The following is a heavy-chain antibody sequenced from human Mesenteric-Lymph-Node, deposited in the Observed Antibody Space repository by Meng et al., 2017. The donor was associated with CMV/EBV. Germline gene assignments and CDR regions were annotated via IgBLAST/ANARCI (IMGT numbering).Heavy chain of an antibody. CDR2: VSYDGSNQ. CDR3: ARDLRAGWFYYYYGMDV. J-gene: IGHJ6*02. Sequence: SCAASGFTFSFYSMSWVRQAPGKGLEWVALVSYDGSNQYYADSVQGRFTVSRDTSNNTVYLQMHSLRAEDTAVYYCARDLRAGWFYYYYGMDVWGQGTAVTVSS. V-gene: IGHV3-30*03. CDR1: GFTFSFYS. D-gene: IGHD6-19*01.